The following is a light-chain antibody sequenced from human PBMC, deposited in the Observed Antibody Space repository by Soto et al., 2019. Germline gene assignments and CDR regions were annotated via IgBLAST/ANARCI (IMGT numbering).Light chain of an antibody. J-gene: IGKJ5*01. Sequence: NQSTQSPSLLSASVGDRVTITCRASHDISTYLAWYQQKPGKAPKLMIYEASTLQSGVPSRFSGSGSGTEFTLTISGLLPEDFATYYCQQANSFPITFGQGTRLEIK. CDR2: EAS. V-gene: IGKV1-9*01. CDR3: QQANSFPIT. CDR1: HDISTY.